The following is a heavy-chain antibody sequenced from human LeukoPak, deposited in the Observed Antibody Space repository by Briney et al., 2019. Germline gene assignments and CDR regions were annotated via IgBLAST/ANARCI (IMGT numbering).Heavy chain of an antibody. D-gene: IGHD5-12*01. V-gene: IGHV4-4*02. J-gene: IGHJ4*02. CDR2: IHHSGRT. Sequence: SETLSLTCAVSGDSITSSKWWSWVRQPPGKGLEWIGVIHHSGRTNYNPSLKSRVTMSVDKSKNQFSLKVSSVTAADTAVYYCARYSGYELLDFWGQGTLVIVSS. CDR1: GDSITSSKW. CDR3: ARYSGYELLDF.